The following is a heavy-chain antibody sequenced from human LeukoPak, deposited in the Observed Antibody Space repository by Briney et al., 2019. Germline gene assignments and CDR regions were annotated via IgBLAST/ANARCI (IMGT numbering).Heavy chain of an antibody. CDR2: INHSGST. D-gene: IGHD3-22*01. J-gene: IGHJ4*02. CDR1: GGSFSGLY. Sequence: SETLSLTCAVYGGSFSGLYWGWIRQPPGKGLEGSGEINHSGSTNYNPSLKSRVTISVDTSKNQFSLKLSSVTAADTAVYYCARGPRRNYYDSSGYGAWGQGTLVTVSS. CDR3: ARGPRRNYYDSSGYGA. V-gene: IGHV4-34*01.